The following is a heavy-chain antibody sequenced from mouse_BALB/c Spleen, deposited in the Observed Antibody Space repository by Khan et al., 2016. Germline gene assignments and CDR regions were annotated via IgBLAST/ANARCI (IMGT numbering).Heavy chain of an antibody. Sequence: QMQLQQSGAELARPGASVKLSCKASGYTFTSYWMQWVKQRPGQGLEWIGAIYPGDGDTRYTQKFKGKATLTADKSSSTAYMQLSSLASEDSAVYYCARGGVITTPFAYWGQGILVTVSA. J-gene: IGHJ3*01. V-gene: IGHV1-87*01. CDR2: IYPGDGDT. D-gene: IGHD2-4*01. CDR3: ARGGVITTPFAY. CDR1: GYTFTSYW.